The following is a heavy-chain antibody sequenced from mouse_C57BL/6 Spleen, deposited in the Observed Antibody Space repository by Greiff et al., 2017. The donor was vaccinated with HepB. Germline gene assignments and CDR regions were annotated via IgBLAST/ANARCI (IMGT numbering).Heavy chain of an antibody. CDR1: GYAFSSSW. Sequence: QVQLQQSGPELVKPGASVKISCKASGYAFSSSWMNWVKQRPGKGLEWIGRIYPGDGDTNYNGKFKGKATLTADKSSSTAYMQLSSLTSEDSAVYFCARSLITTVVANYFDYWGQGTLVTVSA. J-gene: IGHJ3*01. CDR2: IYPGDGDT. D-gene: IGHD1-1*01. CDR3: ARSLITTVVANYFDY. V-gene: IGHV1-82*01.